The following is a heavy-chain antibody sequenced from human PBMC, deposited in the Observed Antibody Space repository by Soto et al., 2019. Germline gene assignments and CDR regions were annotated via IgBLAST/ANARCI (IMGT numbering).Heavy chain of an antibody. D-gene: IGHD1-20*01. V-gene: IGHV4-59*01. Sequence: PSETLSLTCTVSGGSISSYYWTWIRQPPGKGLEWIGYIYYSGSTNYNPSLKSRVTLSVDTSKNQFSLKLSSVTAADTAVYYCARDLTGANWFDPWGQGTLVTVSS. CDR3: ARDLTGANWFDP. CDR2: IYYSGST. J-gene: IGHJ5*02. CDR1: GGSISSYY.